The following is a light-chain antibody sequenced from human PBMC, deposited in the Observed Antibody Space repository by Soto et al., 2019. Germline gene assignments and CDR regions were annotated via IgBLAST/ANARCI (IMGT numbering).Light chain of an antibody. V-gene: IGKV4-1*01. J-gene: IGKJ5*01. CDR3: KQSHSTPIP. CDR2: WAS. Sequence: IVMTQSPDSLTVSLGERATINCKSSQSLLYSSANKDYIAWYQQKPGQPRKLLIDWASTRQSGVPERFSGSGSGTDFNLTITSLQAGDVAVYYSKQSHSTPIPSAQGARLEI. CDR1: QSLLYSSANKDY.